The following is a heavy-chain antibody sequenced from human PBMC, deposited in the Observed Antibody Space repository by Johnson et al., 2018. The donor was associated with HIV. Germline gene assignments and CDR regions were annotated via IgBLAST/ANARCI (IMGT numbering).Heavy chain of an antibody. CDR2: ISSSSSTI. Sequence: VQLVESGGGVVQPGRSLRLSCAASGFTFNNYGMHWVRQAPGKGLEWVAYISSSSSTIYYADSVKGRFTISRDNAKNSLYLQMNSLRAEDTAFYYCARDTTMIVVSDAFDIWGQGTMVTVSS. D-gene: IGHD3-22*01. CDR1: GFTFNNYG. CDR3: ARDTTMIVVSDAFDI. J-gene: IGHJ3*02. V-gene: IGHV3-48*04.